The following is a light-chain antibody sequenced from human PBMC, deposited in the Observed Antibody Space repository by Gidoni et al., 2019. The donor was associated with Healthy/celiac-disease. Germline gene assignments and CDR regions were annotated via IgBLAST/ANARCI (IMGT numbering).Light chain of an antibody. Sequence: ATRMPQSPSSRSASTGDRVTITCRASQGISSYLDWYQQKPGKAPKLLIYAASTLQSGVPSRFSGSGSGTDFTLTISCLQSEDFATYYCQQYYSYPRTFGPGTKLDIK. J-gene: IGKJ3*01. CDR2: AAS. V-gene: IGKV1-8*01. CDR3: QQYYSYPRT. CDR1: QGISSY.